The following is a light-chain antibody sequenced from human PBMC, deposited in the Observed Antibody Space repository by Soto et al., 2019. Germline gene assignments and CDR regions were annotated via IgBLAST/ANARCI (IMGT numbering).Light chain of an antibody. CDR1: QGIRND. CDR2: AAS. J-gene: IGKJ4*01. Sequence: IQRSESLSVLAASLKERVTITCGASQGIRNDLGWYQQKPGKAPKLLIYAASSLQSGVPSRFSGSGSGTDITLTISSLRPEDFATYYCLLEYNYPLSFAGGTKVDMK. CDR3: LLEYNYPLS. V-gene: IGKV1-6*01.